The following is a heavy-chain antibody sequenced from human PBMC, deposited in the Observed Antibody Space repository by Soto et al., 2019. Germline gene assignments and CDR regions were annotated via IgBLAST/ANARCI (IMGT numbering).Heavy chain of an antibody. V-gene: IGHV3-73*01. CDR1: GFTFSGSA. D-gene: IGHD3-3*01. Sequence: VQLVESGGGLVQPGGSLKLSCAASGFTFSGSAMHWVRQASGKGLEWVGRIRSKANSYATAYAASVKGRFTISRDDSKNTAYLQMNSLKTEDTAVYYCTREYDFWSGYPYYYYYMDVWGKGTTVTVSS. CDR2: IRSKANSYAT. CDR3: TREYDFWSGYPYYYYYMDV. J-gene: IGHJ6*03.